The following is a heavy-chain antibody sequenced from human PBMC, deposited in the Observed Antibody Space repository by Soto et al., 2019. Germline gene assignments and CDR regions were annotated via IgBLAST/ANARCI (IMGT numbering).Heavy chain of an antibody. CDR2: IYPSDSYT. J-gene: IGHJ3*01. CDR1: GYMFTAYG. V-gene: IGHV5-51*01. D-gene: IGHD2-15*01. CDR3: ASRGPEDKFGPRAFDV. Sequence: EVQLVQSGAEVKKPGESLTISCQATGYMFTAYGIGWVRQVPGKGLECMGIIYPSDSYTTYPPSMQGHVTFSVDKSVSTAYVHWTRLQASATATYYCASRGPEDKFGPRAFDVWCQGILVTVSS.